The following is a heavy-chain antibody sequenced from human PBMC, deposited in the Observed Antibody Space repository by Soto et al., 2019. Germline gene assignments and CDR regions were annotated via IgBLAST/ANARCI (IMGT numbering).Heavy chain of an antibody. CDR3: ARAVEAAGEDNWFDP. V-gene: IGHV3-21*01. J-gene: IGHJ5*02. CDR2: ISSSSSYI. D-gene: IGHD6-13*01. Sequence: EVQLVESGGGLVKPGGSLRLSCAASGFTFSSYSMNWVRQAPGKGLEWVSSISSSSSYIYYADSVKGRFTISRDNDKNTLYRQMNSLRATDTAVYYCARAVEAAGEDNWFDPWGQGTLLTVSS. CDR1: GFTFSSYS.